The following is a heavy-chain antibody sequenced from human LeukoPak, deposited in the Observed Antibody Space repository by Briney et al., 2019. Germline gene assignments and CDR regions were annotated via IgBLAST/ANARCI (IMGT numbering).Heavy chain of an antibody. J-gene: IGHJ5*02. D-gene: IGHD3-9*01. Sequence: SETLSLTCTVSGGSISSSSYYWGWIRQPPGKGLEWIGRIYTSGSTNYNPSLKSRVTMSVDTSKNQFSLKLSSVTAGDTAVYYCAREEAEYYDILTGYHNWFDPWGQGTLVTVSS. CDR1: GGSISSSSYY. V-gene: IGHV4-39*07. CDR2: IYTSGST. CDR3: AREEAEYYDILTGYHNWFDP.